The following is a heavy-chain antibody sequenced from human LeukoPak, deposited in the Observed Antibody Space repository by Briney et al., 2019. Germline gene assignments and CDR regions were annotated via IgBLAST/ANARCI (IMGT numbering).Heavy chain of an antibody. CDR3: ARAPSLVVTASPWLGWFDP. CDR2: IIPIFSTA. D-gene: IGHD2-21*02. CDR1: GGTFSSYA. V-gene: IGHV1-69*13. Sequence: SVKVSCKAAGGTFSSYAISWVRQAPGQGLEWMGGIIPIFSTAKYAQKFQGRVTITADELTRTAYMELSSLRSEDTAVYYCARAPSLVVTASPWLGWFDPWGQGTLVTVSS. J-gene: IGHJ5*02.